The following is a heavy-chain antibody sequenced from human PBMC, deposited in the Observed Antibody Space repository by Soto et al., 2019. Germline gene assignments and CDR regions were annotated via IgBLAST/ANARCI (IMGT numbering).Heavy chain of an antibody. CDR1: GFTFSSYS. V-gene: IGHV3-21*01. Sequence: PGGSLRLSCAASGFTFSSYSMNWVRQAPGKGLEWVSSISSSSSYIYYADSVKGRFTISRDNAKNSLYLQMNSLRAEDTAVYYCARLSANYYDSSGYYYYFDEWGQGTLVTVSS. CDR2: ISSSSSYI. CDR3: ARLSANYYDSSGYYYYFDE. J-gene: IGHJ4*02. D-gene: IGHD3-22*01.